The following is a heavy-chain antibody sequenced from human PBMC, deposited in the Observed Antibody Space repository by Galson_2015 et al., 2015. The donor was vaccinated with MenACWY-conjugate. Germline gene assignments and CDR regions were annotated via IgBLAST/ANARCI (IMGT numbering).Heavy chain of an antibody. J-gene: IGHJ4*02. CDR3: ARVGQERRTLLPNFDG. Sequence: SLRLSCAASGFNFNMYSLHWIRQAPGRGLEWVAVISNDGKDKFYGDSVKGRFIILRDNSKNTVYLQMNSLRGEDTGVYFCARVGQERRTLLPNFDGWGQGTRVTVSS. D-gene: IGHD3-22*01. CDR2: ISNDGKDK. V-gene: IGHV3-30*01. CDR1: GFNFNMYS.